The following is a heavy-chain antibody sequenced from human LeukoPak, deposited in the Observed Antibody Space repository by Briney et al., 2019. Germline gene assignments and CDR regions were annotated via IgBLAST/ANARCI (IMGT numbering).Heavy chain of an antibody. J-gene: IGHJ6*02. Sequence: SQTLSLTCTVSGGSVSSGGYYWSWVRQHPGKGPEWLGYIFYSGSTHYNPSLKSRVTISVDTSKSQFSLKLSSVTAADTAVYYCARFPAAAYYYYYGMDVWGQGTTVTVSS. CDR1: GGSVSSGGYY. D-gene: IGHD6-13*01. CDR2: IFYSGST. CDR3: ARFPAAAYYYYYGMDV. V-gene: IGHV4-31*03.